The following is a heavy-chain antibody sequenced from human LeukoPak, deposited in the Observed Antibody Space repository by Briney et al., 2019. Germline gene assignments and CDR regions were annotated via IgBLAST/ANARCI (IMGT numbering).Heavy chain of an antibody. D-gene: IGHD2-15*01. CDR1: GFTVTSNY. Sequence: PGGSLRLSCAASGFTVTSNYMSWVRQAPGKGLECVSLIYSGVSTYYADSVKGRFTISRDNSKNTLDLQMNRLRAEDTAVYYCAREYCSGGSCYWFDPWGQGTLVTVSS. V-gene: IGHV3-53*01. CDR3: AREYCSGGSCYWFDP. J-gene: IGHJ5*02. CDR2: IYSGVST.